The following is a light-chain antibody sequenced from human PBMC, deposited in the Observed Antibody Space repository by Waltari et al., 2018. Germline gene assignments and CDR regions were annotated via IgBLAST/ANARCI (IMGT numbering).Light chain of an antibody. J-gene: IGKJ4*01. Sequence: ASKRNIKWLAWYQQKTGKDPKLLIYNAATLESGVPSRFSGSGSGTEFTLTISSLQPEDFATYYCQQYNSYSLLSFGGGTKVEIK. V-gene: IGKV1-5*03. CDR2: NAA. CDR3: QQYNSYSLLS. CDR1: KRNIKW.